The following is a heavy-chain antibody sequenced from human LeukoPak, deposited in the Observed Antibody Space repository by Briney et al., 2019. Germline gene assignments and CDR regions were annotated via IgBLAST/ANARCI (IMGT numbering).Heavy chain of an antibody. CDR3: AKRSCSSTSCYAGYYYGMDV. Sequence: GGSLRLSCAASGFTFSSYAMSWVRQAQGKGLEWVSAISGSGGSTYYADSVKGRFTISRDNSKNTLYLQMNSLRAEDTAVYYCAKRSCSSTSCYAGYYYGMDVWGQGTTVTVSS. CDR1: GFTFSSYA. J-gene: IGHJ6*02. CDR2: ISGSGGST. D-gene: IGHD2-2*01. V-gene: IGHV3-23*01.